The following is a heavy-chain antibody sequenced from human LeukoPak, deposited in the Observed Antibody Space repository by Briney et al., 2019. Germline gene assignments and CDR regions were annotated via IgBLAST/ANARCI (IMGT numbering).Heavy chain of an antibody. V-gene: IGHV3-9*01. CDR2: ISWNSGDI. Sequence: PGGALRLSCAASGFTFDDFAMQWVRQAPGKGLEWVSGISWNSGDIGYADSVKGRFTISRDNAKNSLYLQMNSLRVEDTALYYCTKARYSSTWYADQWGQGALVTVSS. CDR3: TKARYSSTWYADQ. D-gene: IGHD6-13*01. J-gene: IGHJ4*02. CDR1: GFTFDDFA.